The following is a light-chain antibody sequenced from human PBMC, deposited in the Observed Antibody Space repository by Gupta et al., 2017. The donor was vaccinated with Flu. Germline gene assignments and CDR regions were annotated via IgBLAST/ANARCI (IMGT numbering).Light chain of an antibody. CDR1: HSVLYSANKNNY. J-gene: IGKJ1*01. V-gene: IGKV4-1*01. CDR3: QQYYSSPWT. Sequence: IVITPFPDSLAVVLGGRAPINCKSSHSVLYSANKNNYLAWYQQKSGQSPKMIIYWASTRESGVPDRISGSGSGTDFTLTISSLQAEDVAVYYCQQYYSSPWTFGQGTKVEIK. CDR2: WAS.